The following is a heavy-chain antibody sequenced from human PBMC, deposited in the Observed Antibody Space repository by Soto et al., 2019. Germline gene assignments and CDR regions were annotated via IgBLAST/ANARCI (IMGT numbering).Heavy chain of an antibody. V-gene: IGHV4-59*01. J-gene: IGHJ4*02. CDR2: IYYSGST. Sequence: SETLSLTCTVSGGSISSYYWSWIRQPPGKGLEWIGYIYYSGSTNYNPSLKSRVTISVDTSKNQFSLKLSSVTAADTAVYYCARGQTRSSPKSPTPTDYEYWGQGTLVTVSS. CDR3: ARGQTRSSPKSPTPTDYEY. D-gene: IGHD5-12*01. CDR1: GGSISSYY.